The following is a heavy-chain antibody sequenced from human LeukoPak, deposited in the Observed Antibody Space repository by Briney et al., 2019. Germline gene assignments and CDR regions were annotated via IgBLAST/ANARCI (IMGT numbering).Heavy chain of an antibody. Sequence: GESLKISCKGSGYSFTSYWIGWVRQMPGKGLEWMGIIYPGDSDTRYSPSFQGQVTISADKSISTAYLQWSSLKASDTAMYYCARDPLYGSGSYYNVWFDPWGQGTLVTVSS. CDR1: GYSFTSYW. J-gene: IGHJ5*02. V-gene: IGHV5-51*01. CDR2: IYPGDSDT. CDR3: ARDPLYGSGSYYNVWFDP. D-gene: IGHD3-10*01.